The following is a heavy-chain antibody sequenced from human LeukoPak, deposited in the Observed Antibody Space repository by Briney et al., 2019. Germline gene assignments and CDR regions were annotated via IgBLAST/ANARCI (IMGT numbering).Heavy chain of an antibody. CDR1: GYDFITYW. Sequence: GQSLKISCQTSGYDFITYWIGWVRQLPGKGLEWMGIIFPGDFDTKYSPSFQGQVTISADKSTGIAYLQWSSLKASDPAMYYCARHVDTYYYDSYGAFEIWGQGTMVTVSA. CDR3: ARHVDTYYYDSYGAFEI. V-gene: IGHV5-51*01. D-gene: IGHD3-22*01. CDR2: IFPGDFDT. J-gene: IGHJ3*02.